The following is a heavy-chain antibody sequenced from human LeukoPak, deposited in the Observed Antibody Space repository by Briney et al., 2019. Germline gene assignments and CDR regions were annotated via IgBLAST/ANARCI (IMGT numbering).Heavy chain of an antibody. V-gene: IGHV4-34*01. CDR2: INHSGST. D-gene: IGHD5-12*01. Sequence: KPSETLSLTCAVYGGSFSGYYWSWIRQPPGKGLEWIGEINHSGSTNYNPSLKSRVTISVDTSKNQFSLKLSPVTAADTAVYYCASPSIVATITRPYYFDYWGQRTLVTVSS. J-gene: IGHJ4*02. CDR1: GGSFSGYY. CDR3: ASPSIVATITRPYYFDY.